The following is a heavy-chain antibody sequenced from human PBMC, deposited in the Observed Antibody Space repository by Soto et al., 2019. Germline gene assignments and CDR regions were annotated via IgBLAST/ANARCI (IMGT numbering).Heavy chain of an antibody. CDR1: GFTFSSYS. CDR2: ISSSSSYI. V-gene: IGHV3-21*01. D-gene: IGHD2-2*01. CDR3: ARASSEVPAARVGYYYYMDV. J-gene: IGHJ6*03. Sequence: PGGSLRLSCAASGFTFSSYSMNWVRQAPGKGLEWVSSISSSSSYIYYADSVKGRFTISRDNAKNSLYLQMNSLRAEDTAVYYCARASSEVPAARVGYYYYMDVGRKGTTVTVSS.